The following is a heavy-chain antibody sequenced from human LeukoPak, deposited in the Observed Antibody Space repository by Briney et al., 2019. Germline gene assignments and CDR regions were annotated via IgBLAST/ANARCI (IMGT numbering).Heavy chain of an antibody. Sequence: ASVKVSCKASGYTFTSYGISWVRQAPGQGLEWMEWISAYNGNTNYAQKLQGRVTMTTDTSTSTAYMELRSLRSDDTAVYYCARALRGYCSSTSCFPLFDYWGQGTLVTVSS. V-gene: IGHV1-18*01. CDR1: GYTFTSYG. CDR2: ISAYNGNT. J-gene: IGHJ4*02. D-gene: IGHD2-2*01. CDR3: ARALRGYCSSTSCFPLFDY.